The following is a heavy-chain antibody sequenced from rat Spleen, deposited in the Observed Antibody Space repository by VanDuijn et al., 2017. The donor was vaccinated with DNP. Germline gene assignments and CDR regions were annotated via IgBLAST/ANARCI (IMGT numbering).Heavy chain of an antibody. D-gene: IGHD3-8*01. V-gene: IGHV5S13*01. J-gene: IGHJ2*01. CDR1: GFTFSNYG. CDR3: TSNPHIRTAAPFDY. CDR2: LSSGGGGT. Sequence: EVQLVESGGGLVQPGRSLKLSCAASGFTFSNYGMAWVRQAPKKGLEWVASLSSGGGGTYYPDSVKGRFTISRANAKSTLYLQVNSLRSEDTATYYCTSNPHIRTAAPFDYWGQGVMVTVSS.